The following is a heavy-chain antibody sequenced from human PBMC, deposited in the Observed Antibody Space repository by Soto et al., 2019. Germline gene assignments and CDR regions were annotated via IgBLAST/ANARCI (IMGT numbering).Heavy chain of an antibody. V-gene: IGHV1-18*01. D-gene: IGHD2-15*01. CDR2: IRAYNGNT. CDR1: GYTFTSYG. CDR3: AREGVDIVVVVAATSLTYYFDY. Sequence: QVQLVQSGAEVKKPGASVKVSCKASGYTFTSYGISWVRQAPGQGLEWMGWIRAYNGNTNYAQKLQGRVTMTTDTSTSTAYMELRSLRSDYTAVYYCAREGVDIVVVVAATSLTYYFDYWGQGTLVTVSS. J-gene: IGHJ4*02.